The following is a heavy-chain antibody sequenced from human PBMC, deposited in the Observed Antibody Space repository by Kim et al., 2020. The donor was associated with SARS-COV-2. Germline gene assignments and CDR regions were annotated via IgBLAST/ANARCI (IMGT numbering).Heavy chain of an antibody. CDR1: GFTVSSNY. D-gene: IGHD3-16*01. Sequence: GESLRLSCAASGFTVSSNYMSWVRQAPGKGLEWVSVIYSGGSTYYADSVKGRFTISRDNSKNTLYLQMNSLRAEDTTVYYCARDVGAAGGFDYWGQGTLVTVSS. V-gene: IGHV3-53*01. CDR3: ARDVGAAGGFDY. CDR2: IYSGGST. J-gene: IGHJ4*02.